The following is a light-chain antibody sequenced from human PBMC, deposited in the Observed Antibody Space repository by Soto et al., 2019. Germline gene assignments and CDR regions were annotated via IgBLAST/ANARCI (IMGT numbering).Light chain of an antibody. V-gene: IGKV3-15*01. Sequence: EIVMTQSPATLSVSPGERATLSCRASQSVSSNLAWYQQKPGQAPRLLIYGASTRATGIPARFSGSGSGTGFTLTISSLQSEDFAVYYCQQYYNWPPLTFGGGTKVEIK. CDR2: GAS. CDR3: QQYYNWPPLT. CDR1: QSVSSN. J-gene: IGKJ4*01.